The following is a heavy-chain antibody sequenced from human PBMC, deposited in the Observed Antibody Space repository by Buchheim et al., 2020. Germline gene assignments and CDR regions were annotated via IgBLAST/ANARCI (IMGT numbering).Heavy chain of an antibody. D-gene: IGHD3-10*01. Sequence: QVQLQESGPGLVKPSQTLSLTCTVSGGSISSGGYYWSWIRQHPGKGLEWIGYIYYSGSTYYNPSLKSRVTIPVDTSKNQFSLKLSSVTAADTAVYYCARAEYYGSGSHNPYYYYGMDVWGQGTT. CDR3: ARAEYYGSGSHNPYYYYGMDV. CDR2: IYYSGST. J-gene: IGHJ6*02. V-gene: IGHV4-31*03. CDR1: GGSISSGGYY.